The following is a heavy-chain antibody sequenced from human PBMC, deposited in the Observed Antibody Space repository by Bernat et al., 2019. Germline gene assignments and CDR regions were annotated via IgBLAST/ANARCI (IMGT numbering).Heavy chain of an antibody. J-gene: IGHJ4*02. CDR2: ISYDGSNK. CDR1: GFTFSSYA. D-gene: IGHD5-18*01. V-gene: IGHV3-30-3*01. Sequence: QVQLVESGGGVVQPGRSLRLSCAASGFTFSSYAMHWVRQAPGKGLEWVAVISYDGSNKYYADSVKGRFTISRDNSKNTLYLQMNSLRAEDTAVYYCAGDGRGYSYGEIYYFDYWGQGTLVTVSS. CDR3: AGDGRGYSYGEIYYFDY.